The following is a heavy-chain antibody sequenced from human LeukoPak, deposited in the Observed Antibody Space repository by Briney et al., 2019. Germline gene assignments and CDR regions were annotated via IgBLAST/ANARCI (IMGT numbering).Heavy chain of an antibody. CDR1: GFTFSSYG. V-gene: IGHV3-23*01. D-gene: IGHD2-15*01. Sequence: GGTLRLSCAASGFTFSSYGMSWVRQAPGKGLEWVSSISGSGGSTYYADSVKGRFTISRDNAKNSLYLQMNSLRAEDTAVYYCARDRVEYCSGGSCQYFDYWGQGTLVTVSS. CDR2: ISGSGGST. J-gene: IGHJ4*02. CDR3: ARDRVEYCSGGSCQYFDY.